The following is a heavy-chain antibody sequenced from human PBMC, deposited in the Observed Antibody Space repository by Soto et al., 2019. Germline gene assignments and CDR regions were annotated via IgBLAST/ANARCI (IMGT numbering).Heavy chain of an antibody. Sequence: QVQLVESGGGVVQPGRSLRLSCAASGFTFSNYGMHWVRQSPGKGLKWVAVIWRDGSKKYYADSVKGRFTISRDNSKNTLYLQMDSLRAEDTAVYYCARDLAKGRYFDYWGQGTLVTVSS. CDR1: GFTFSNYG. V-gene: IGHV3-33*01. CDR2: IWRDGSKK. J-gene: IGHJ4*02. CDR3: ARDLAKGRYFDY.